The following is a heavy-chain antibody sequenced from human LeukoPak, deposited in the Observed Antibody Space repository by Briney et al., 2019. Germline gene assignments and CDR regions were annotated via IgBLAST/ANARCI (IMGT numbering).Heavy chain of an antibody. D-gene: IGHD3-10*01. Sequence: ASVKVSCKASGYTFTSYGISWVRQAPGQGLEWVGWISAYNGNTNYAQKLQGRVTMTTDTSTSTAYMELRSLRSDDTAVYYCARGALLLWVGELCDYWGQGTLVTVSS. V-gene: IGHV1-18*01. CDR1: GYTFTSYG. CDR3: ARGALLLWVGELCDY. J-gene: IGHJ4*02. CDR2: ISAYNGNT.